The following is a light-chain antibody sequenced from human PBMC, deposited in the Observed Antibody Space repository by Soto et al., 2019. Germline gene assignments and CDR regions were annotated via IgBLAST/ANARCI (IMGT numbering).Light chain of an antibody. CDR3: QQYGRSPPFT. CDR1: QCVSSTY. Sequence: EIVLTQSPGTLSLSPGERATLSCRASQCVSSTYIAWYQQNPGQAPRLLIYGASIRATGIPDRFSGSESGTDFTLTISILETEDLAGCFCQQYGRSPPFTFGQRTQVEIK. V-gene: IGKV3-20*01. J-gene: IGKJ2*01. CDR2: GAS.